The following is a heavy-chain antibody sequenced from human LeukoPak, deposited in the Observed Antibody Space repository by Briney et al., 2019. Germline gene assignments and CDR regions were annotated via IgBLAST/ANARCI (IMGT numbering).Heavy chain of an antibody. Sequence: GGSLRLSCAGSGFTFSSYAMSWVRQAPGKGLEWVSVISGSSDTTYYADSVKGRFIISRDNSKNTLYLQMNSLRAEDTAVYYCAKRIGGVNSFDHWGQGTLVTVSS. V-gene: IGHV3-23*01. CDR3: AKRIGGVNSFDH. CDR1: GFTFSSYA. D-gene: IGHD3-16*01. CDR2: ISGSSDTT. J-gene: IGHJ4*02.